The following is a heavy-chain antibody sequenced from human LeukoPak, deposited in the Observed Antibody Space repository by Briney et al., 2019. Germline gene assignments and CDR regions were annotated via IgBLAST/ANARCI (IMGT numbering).Heavy chain of an antibody. D-gene: IGHD4-17*01. CDR3: AKDRGYGDYVG. J-gene: IGHJ4*02. Sequence: PGGSLRLSCAASGFTFSSYAMNWVRQAPGKGLEWVSGISGSGGSTYYADSVKGRFTISRDNSKNTLYLQMNSLRAEDTAVYYCAKDRGYGDYVGWGQGTLVTVSS. CDR2: ISGSGGST. CDR1: GFTFSSYA. V-gene: IGHV3-23*01.